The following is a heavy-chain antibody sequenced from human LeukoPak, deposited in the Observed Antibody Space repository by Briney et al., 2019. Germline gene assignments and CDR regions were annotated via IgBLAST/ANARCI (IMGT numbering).Heavy chain of an antibody. CDR3: ARGGGVHY. CDR1: GYTLTELS. V-gene: IGHV1-24*01. CDR2: FGPEDGET. J-gene: IGHJ4*02. D-gene: IGHD4-23*01. Sequence: ASVKVSCKVSGYTLTELSMHWVRQAPGKGLEWMGGFGPEDGETIYAQKLQGRVTMTTDTSTSTAYMELSRLRSDDTAVYYCARGGGVHYWGQGTLVTVSS.